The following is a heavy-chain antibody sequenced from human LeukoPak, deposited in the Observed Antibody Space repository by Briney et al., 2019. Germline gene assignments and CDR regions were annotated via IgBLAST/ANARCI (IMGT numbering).Heavy chain of an antibody. CDR2: IYSSGST. CDR3: ARENWRSKSIDFDS. CDR1: GGSINSFY. D-gene: IGHD6-6*01. V-gene: IGHV4-4*07. Sequence: SETLSLICTVSGGSINSFYWTWIRQPAGKGLEWIGRIYSSGSTNFNPSLKSRVTMSVDTSKNQLSLRLSSVTAADTAAYFCARENWRSKSIDFDSWGQGTLVTVSS. J-gene: IGHJ4*02.